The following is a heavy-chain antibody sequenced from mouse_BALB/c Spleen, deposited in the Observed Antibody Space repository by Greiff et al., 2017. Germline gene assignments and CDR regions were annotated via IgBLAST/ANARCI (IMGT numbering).Heavy chain of an antibody. CDR1: GFTFSSYA. Sequence: EVQGVESGGGLVKPGGSLKLSCAASGFTFSSYAMSWVRQTPEKRLEWVASISSGGSTYYPDSVKGRFTISRDNARNILYLQMSSLRSEDTAMYYCARELRLQGFDYWGQGTTLTVSS. D-gene: IGHD1-2*01. V-gene: IGHV5-6-5*01. CDR3: ARELRLQGFDY. CDR2: ISSGGST. J-gene: IGHJ2*01.